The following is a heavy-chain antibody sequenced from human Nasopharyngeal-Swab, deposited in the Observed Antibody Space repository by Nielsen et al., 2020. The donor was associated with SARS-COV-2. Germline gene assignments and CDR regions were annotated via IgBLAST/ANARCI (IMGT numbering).Heavy chain of an antibody. V-gene: IGHV2-5*02. D-gene: IGHD3-3*02. CDR3: ARWDIFGDERFDF. CDR1: GFSLTSNGEG. J-gene: IGHJ4*02. Sequence: SGPTLVKPTETRTLTCTFSGFSLTSNGEGVGGIRQPPGKALEWLAVIYWDDDERYSPSLRSRLTITKDTSKNQVVLQVTDMAPVDTGTYFCARWDIFGDERFDFWGPGIVVAVSS. CDR2: IYWDDDE.